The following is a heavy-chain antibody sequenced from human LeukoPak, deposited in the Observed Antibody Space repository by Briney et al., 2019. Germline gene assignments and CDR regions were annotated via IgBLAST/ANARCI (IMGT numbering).Heavy chain of an antibody. D-gene: IGHD6-19*01. CDR1: GGSISSYY. V-gene: IGHV4-59*01. CDR2: IYYSGST. J-gene: IGHJ4*02. Sequence: SETLSLTCTVSGGSISSYYWSWIRQPPGKGLEWIGYIYYSGSTNYNPSLKSRVTISVDTSKNQFSLKLSSVTAADTAVYYCARSGPSSGWDGGIDYWGQGTLVTVSS. CDR3: ARSGPSSGWDGGIDY.